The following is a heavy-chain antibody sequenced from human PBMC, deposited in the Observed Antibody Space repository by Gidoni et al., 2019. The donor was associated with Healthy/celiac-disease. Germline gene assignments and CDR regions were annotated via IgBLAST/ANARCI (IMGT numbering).Heavy chain of an antibody. V-gene: IGHV3-23*01. CDR1: GFHFSSYA. CDR2: ISGSGGST. J-gene: IGHJ4*02. D-gene: IGHD3-10*01. CDR3: AKGSGSYYNVYYFDY. Sequence: EVQLLESGGGLVQPGGSLRLSCAASGFHFSSYAMSWVRQAPGQGLEWVSAISGSGGSTYYADSVKGRFTISRDNSKNTLYLQMNSLRAEDTAVYYCAKGSGSYYNVYYFDYWGQGTLVTVSS.